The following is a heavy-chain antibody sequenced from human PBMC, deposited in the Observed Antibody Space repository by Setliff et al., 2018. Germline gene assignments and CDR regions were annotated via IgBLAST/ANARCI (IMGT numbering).Heavy chain of an antibody. V-gene: IGHV4-38-2*02. CDR2: IDHSGCA. CDR1: GFYVSRGYY. D-gene: IGHD1-26*01. J-gene: IGHJ4*02. CDR3: ASLTSGNSYPY. Sequence: SETLSLTCIVSGFYVSRGYYWGWIRQPPGKGLEWIGNIDHSGCAYYNPSLRTRVAMSVDTSKNQFSLKLNSVVAADTAVYFCASLTSGNSYPYWGQGTLVTVSS.